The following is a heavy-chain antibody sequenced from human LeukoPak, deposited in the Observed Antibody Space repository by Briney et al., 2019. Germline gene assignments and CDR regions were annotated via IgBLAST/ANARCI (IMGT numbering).Heavy chain of an antibody. J-gene: IGHJ6*02. V-gene: IGHV1-69*04. CDR2: IIPILGIA. CDR1: GGTFSSYA. CDR3: ASYSGAIFGVVIIGSGYGMDV. D-gene: IGHD3-3*01. Sequence: SVKVSCKASGGTFSSYAISWVRQAPGQGLEWMGRIIPILGIANYAQKSQGRVTITADKSTSTAYMELSSLRSEDTAVYYCASYSGAIFGVVIIGSGYGMDVWGQGTTVTVSS.